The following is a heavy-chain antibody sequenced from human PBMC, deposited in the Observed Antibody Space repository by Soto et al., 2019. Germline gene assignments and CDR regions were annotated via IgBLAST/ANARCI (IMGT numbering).Heavy chain of an antibody. CDR1: GFTFGTHW. V-gene: IGHV3-7*04. J-gene: IGHJ4*02. Sequence: EVQLVESGGGLVQPGGSLRLSCAVSGFTFGTHWMSWVRQAPGKGPEWVANINQDGPAKSYVDSVKGRFTISRDNAKNTLYLQMNRLRVEDTADYYCASDYGLGGQGSLVTVSS. D-gene: IGHD4-17*01. CDR2: INQDGPAK. CDR3: ASDYGL.